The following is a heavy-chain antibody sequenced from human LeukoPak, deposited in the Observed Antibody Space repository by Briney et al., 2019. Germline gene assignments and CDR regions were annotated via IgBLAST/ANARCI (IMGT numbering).Heavy chain of an antibody. CDR1: GFTFSSYP. V-gene: IGHV3-23*01. CDR2: ISCSGSST. D-gene: IGHD5-24*01. J-gene: IGHJ4*02. CDR3: AKQSNRRDGYNSDY. Sequence: PGGPLRLSCAPSGFTFSSYPMIWVRQAPGKGLEWVSAISCSGSSTYYANSVKGRFTISRDNSKNTLYLQMNSLRAEDTAVYYCAKQSNRRDGYNSDYWGQGTLVTVSS.